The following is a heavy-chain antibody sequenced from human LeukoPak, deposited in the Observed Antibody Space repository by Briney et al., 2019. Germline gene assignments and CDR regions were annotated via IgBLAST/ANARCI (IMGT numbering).Heavy chain of an antibody. V-gene: IGHV3-9*01. J-gene: IGHJ4*02. CDR1: GFTFDDYA. D-gene: IGHD3-22*01. CDR3: AKDYGPYDSAFDY. Sequence: GRSLRLSCVASGFTFDDYAMHWVRQAPGKGLEWVSGISWNSGSIGYADSVKGRFTISRDNAKNSLYLQMNSLRAEDTALYYCAKDYGPYDSAFDYWGQGTLVTVSS. CDR2: ISWNSGSI.